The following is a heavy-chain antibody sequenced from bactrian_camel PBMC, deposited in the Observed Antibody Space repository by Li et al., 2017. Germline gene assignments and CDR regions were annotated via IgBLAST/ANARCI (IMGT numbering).Heavy chain of an antibody. V-gene: IGHV3S26*01. CDR1: GYTSISYC. D-gene: IGHD6*01. J-gene: IGHJ4*01. CDR3: AEGRGSRGEHCYSLNY. CDR2: LERSGRV. Sequence: HVQLVESGGGSVQAGGSLRLSCVASGYTSISYCMGWFRQAPGKEREGVASLERSGRVSYADPVKGRFTISKDNAMNTLYLQMNSLIPEDTAMYYCAEGRGSRGEHCYSLNYWGQGTQVTVS.